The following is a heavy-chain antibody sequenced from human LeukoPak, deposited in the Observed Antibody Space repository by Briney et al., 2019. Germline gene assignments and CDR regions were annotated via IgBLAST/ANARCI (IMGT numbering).Heavy chain of an antibody. Sequence: PETLSLTCTVSGGSISSSSYYWGWIRQPPGKGLEWIGSIYYSGSTYYNPSLKSRVTISVDTSKNQFSLKLSSVTAADTAVYYCARHVSYSYALLDYWGQGTLVTVSS. V-gene: IGHV4-39*01. CDR2: IYYSGST. CDR3: ARHVSYSYALLDY. J-gene: IGHJ4*02. CDR1: GGSISSSSYY. D-gene: IGHD5-18*01.